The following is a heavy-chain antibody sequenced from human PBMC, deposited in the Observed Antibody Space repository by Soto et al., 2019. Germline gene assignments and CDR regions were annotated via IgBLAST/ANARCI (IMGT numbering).Heavy chain of an antibody. CDR1: GGSISSYY. J-gene: IGHJ6*02. V-gene: IGHV4-59*01. D-gene: IGHD2-2*01. CDR3: ARDPSNYCSSTSCYGDYGMDV. Sequence: SETLSLTCTVSGGSISSYYWSWIRQPPGKGLEWIGYVYYSGSTNYNPSLKSRVTISVDPSKNQFSLKLSSVTAADTAVYYCARDPSNYCSSTSCYGDYGMDVWGQGTTVTVSS. CDR2: VYYSGST.